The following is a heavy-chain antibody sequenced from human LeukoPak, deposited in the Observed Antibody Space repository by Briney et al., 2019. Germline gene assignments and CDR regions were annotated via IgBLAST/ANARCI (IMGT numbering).Heavy chain of an antibody. J-gene: IGHJ1*01. CDR1: GFTFSSYS. D-gene: IGHD6-13*01. CDR3: ARDHPYSSSWSPTEYFQH. CDR2: ISSSSSYI. V-gene: IGHV3-21*01. Sequence: PGGSLRLSCAASGFTFSSYSMNWVRQAPGKGLEWVSSISSSSSYIYYADSVKGRFTISRDNAKNSLYLQMNSLRAEDTAMYYCARDHPYSSSWSPTEYFQHWGQGTLVTVSS.